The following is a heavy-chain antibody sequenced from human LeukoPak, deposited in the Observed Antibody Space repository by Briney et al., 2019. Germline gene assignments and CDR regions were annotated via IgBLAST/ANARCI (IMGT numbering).Heavy chain of an antibody. Sequence: HPGGSLRLSCAASGFNFSTYWMTWVRQVPGKGLEWVSFIYSGGNTHYSDSVKGRFTISRDNSKNTLYLQMNSLRAEDTAVYYCAKEGRYCTNGVCQRRWYFDYWGQGTLVTVSS. CDR3: AKEGRYCTNGVCQRRWYFDY. D-gene: IGHD2-8*01. V-gene: IGHV3-53*05. CDR1: GFNFSTYW. J-gene: IGHJ4*02. CDR2: IYSGGNT.